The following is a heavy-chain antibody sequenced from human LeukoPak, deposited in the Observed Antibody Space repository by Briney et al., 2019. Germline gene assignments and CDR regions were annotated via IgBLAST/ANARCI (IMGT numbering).Heavy chain of an antibody. J-gene: IGHJ4*02. Sequence: PGGSLRLSCAASGFTFSSYWMHWVRQAPGKGLVWVSRINSDGTSTSHADSVKGRLTISRDNAKNTLYLQMNSLRAEDTAVYYCARTGGWLSNFDFWGQGSLVTVSS. V-gene: IGHV3-74*01. CDR1: GFTFSSYW. CDR2: INSDGTST. CDR3: ARTGGWLSNFDF. D-gene: IGHD5-24*01.